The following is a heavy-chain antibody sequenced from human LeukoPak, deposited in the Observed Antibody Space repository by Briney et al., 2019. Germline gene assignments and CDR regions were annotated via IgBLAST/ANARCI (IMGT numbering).Heavy chain of an antibody. CDR1: GFTFTSYG. CDR2: ISGYNGTT. D-gene: IGHD2-15*01. Sequence: ASVKLSCKASGFTFTSYGITWVRQAPGQGLEWMGWISGYNGTTKYAQTLQGRVTMTTDTSTSTAYMELRSLRSDDTAVYYCAGCSWDLVGRMAPDTKNWFDPWGQGTLVTVSS. V-gene: IGHV1-18*01. CDR3: AGCSWDLVGRMAPDTKNWFDP. J-gene: IGHJ5*02.